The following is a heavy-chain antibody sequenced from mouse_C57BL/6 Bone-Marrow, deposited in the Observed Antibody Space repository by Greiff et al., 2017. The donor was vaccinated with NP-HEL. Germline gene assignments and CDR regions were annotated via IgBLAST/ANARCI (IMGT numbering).Heavy chain of an antibody. CDR2: IYPGDGDT. Sequence: VQLQESGPELVKPGASVKISCKASGYAFSSSWMNWVKQRPGKGLEWIGRIYPGDGDTNYNGKFKGKATLTADKSSSTAYMQLSSLTSEDSAVYFCANDWDYFDYWGQGTTLTVSS. CDR1: GYAFSSSW. J-gene: IGHJ2*01. CDR3: ANDWDYFDY. D-gene: IGHD4-1*01. V-gene: IGHV1-82*01.